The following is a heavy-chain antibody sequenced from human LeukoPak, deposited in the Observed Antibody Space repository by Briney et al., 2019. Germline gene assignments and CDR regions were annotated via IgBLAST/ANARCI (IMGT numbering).Heavy chain of an antibody. J-gene: IGHJ6*02. CDR2: INHSGST. D-gene: IGHD2-2*01. CDR3: ARGKGVPAALYYYYGMDV. V-gene: IGHV4-34*01. Sequence: SETLSLTCAVYGGSFSGYYWSWIRQPPGKGLEWIGEINHSGSTNYNPSLKSRVTISVDTSKNQFSLKLSSVTAADTAVYYCARGKGVPAALYYYYGMDVWGQGTTVTVSS. CDR1: GGSFSGYY.